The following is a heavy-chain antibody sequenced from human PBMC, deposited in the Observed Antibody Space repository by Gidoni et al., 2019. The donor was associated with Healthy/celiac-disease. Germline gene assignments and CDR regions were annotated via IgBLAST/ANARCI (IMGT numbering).Heavy chain of an antibody. CDR2: IYYSGST. J-gene: IGHJ4*02. CDR3: ATGDSSGWIDY. V-gene: IGHV4-59*01. Sequence: QVQLQESGPGLVKPSETLSLTCTVSGGSISSYYWSWIRQPPGKGLEWIGYIYYSGSTNYNPSLKSRVTISVDTSKNQFSLKLSSVTAADTAVYYCATGDSSGWIDYGGQGTLVTVSS. CDR1: GGSISSYY. D-gene: IGHD6-19*01.